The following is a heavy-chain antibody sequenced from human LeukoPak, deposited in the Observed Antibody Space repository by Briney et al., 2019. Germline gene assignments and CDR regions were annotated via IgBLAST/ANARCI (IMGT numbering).Heavy chain of an antibody. D-gene: IGHD4-17*01. CDR2: IYYSGST. V-gene: IGHV4-39*07. Sequence: PSETLSLTCTVSGGSISSSSYYWGWIRQPPGKGLEWIGSIYYSGSTYYNPSLKSRVTISVDTSKNQFSLKLSSVTAADTAVYYCARRGGPLRPSQGYFDYWGQGTLVTVSS. CDR1: GGSISSSSYY. CDR3: ARRGGPLRPSQGYFDY. J-gene: IGHJ4*02.